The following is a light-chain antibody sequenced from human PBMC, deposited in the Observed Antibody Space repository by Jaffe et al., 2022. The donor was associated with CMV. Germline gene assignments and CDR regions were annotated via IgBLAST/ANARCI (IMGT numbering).Light chain of an antibody. CDR3: SSYAGSNNFVV. CDR1: SSDVGGYNY. CDR2: EVN. V-gene: IGLV2-8*01. Sequence: QSALTQPPSASGSPGQSVTISCTGTSSDVGGYNYVSWYQHHPSKAPKLMIYEVNKRPSGVPDRFSGSKSGNTASLTVSGLQAEDEADYYCSSYAGSNNFVVFGGGTKVTVL. J-gene: IGLJ2*01.